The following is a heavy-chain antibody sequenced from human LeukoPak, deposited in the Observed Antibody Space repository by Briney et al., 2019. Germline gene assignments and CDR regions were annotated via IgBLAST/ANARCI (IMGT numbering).Heavy chain of an antibody. D-gene: IGHD3-10*02. CDR1: GLTFSSYE. V-gene: IGHV3-48*03. Sequence: GGSLRLSCAASGLTFSSYEMNWVRQAPGKGLEWVSYISSSGSTIYYADSVKGRFTISRDNAKNSLYLQMNSLRAEDTAVYYCAELGITMVGGVWGKGTTVTISS. J-gene: IGHJ6*04. CDR3: AELGITMVGGV. CDR2: ISSSGSTI.